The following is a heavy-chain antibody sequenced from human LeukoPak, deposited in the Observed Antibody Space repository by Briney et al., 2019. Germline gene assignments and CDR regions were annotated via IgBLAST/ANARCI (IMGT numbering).Heavy chain of an antibody. Sequence: SVKVSCKASGGTFSSYAISWVRQAPGQGLEWMGGIIPIFGTANYAQKFQGRVTITADESTSTAYMELSSLRSEDTAVYYCAREDCSGGSCLGGGAFDIWGQGTMVTVSS. CDR3: AREDCSGGSCLGGGAFDI. J-gene: IGHJ3*02. CDR2: IIPIFGTA. CDR1: GGTFSSYA. V-gene: IGHV1-69*13. D-gene: IGHD2-15*01.